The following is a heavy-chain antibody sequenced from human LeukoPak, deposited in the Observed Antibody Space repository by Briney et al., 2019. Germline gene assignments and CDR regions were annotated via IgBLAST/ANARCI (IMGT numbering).Heavy chain of an antibody. CDR3: ARVIVVVPAAIWGYYFDY. V-gene: IGHV3-21*01. Sequence: GGSLRLACTGAGFTFATYTFNWVRQAPGKGLEWVASIGATQTYIYYADSVKGRFTVSRDNAEKSVYLQMNSLRAEDTAVYYCARVIVVVPAAIWGYYFDYWGQGTLVTVSS. CDR2: IGATQTYI. CDR1: GFTFATYT. J-gene: IGHJ4*02. D-gene: IGHD2-2*01.